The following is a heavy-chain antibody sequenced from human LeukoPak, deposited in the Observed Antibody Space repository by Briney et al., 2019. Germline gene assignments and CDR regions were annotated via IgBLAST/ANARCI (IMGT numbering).Heavy chain of an antibody. V-gene: IGHV1-46*01. J-gene: IGHJ5*02. CDR2: INPSGGST. CDR3: ASAPRYSSSWPNNWFDP. D-gene: IGHD6-13*01. Sequence: ASVKVSCKASGYTFTSYYMHWVRQAPGQGLEWMGIINPSGGSTSYAQKFQGRVTMTRDMSTSTVYMELGSLRSEDTAVYYCASAPRYSSSWPNNWFDPWGQGTLVTVSS. CDR1: GYTFTSYY.